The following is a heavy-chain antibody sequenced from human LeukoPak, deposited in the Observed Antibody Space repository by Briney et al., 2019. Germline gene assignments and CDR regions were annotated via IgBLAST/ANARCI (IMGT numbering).Heavy chain of an antibody. CDR2: IWYDGSNK. Sequence: AGGSLRLSCAAPGFTFSTYWMHWVRQAPGKGLEWVAVIWYDGSNKYYADSVEGRFTVSRDNSKYTLNLQMNSLRAEDTAVYYCARDLGITADGNYFDYWGQGTLVTVSS. J-gene: IGHJ4*02. V-gene: IGHV3-33*08. CDR3: ARDLGITADGNYFDY. CDR1: GFTFSTYW. D-gene: IGHD6-13*01.